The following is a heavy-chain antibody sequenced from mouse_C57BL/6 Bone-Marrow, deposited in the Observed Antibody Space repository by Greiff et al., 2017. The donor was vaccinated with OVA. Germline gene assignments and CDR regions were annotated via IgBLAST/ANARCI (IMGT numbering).Heavy chain of an antibody. D-gene: IGHD2-4*01. V-gene: IGHV1-18*01. CDR1: GYTFTDYN. Sequence: VQLQQSGPELVKPGASVKIPCKASGYTFTDYNMDWVKQSHGKSLEWIGDINPNNGGTIYNQKFKGKATLTVDKSSSTAYMELCSLTSEDTAVYYCARAFLYYDYPFAYWGQGTLVTVSA. J-gene: IGHJ3*01. CDR2: INPNNGGT. CDR3: ARAFLYYDYPFAY.